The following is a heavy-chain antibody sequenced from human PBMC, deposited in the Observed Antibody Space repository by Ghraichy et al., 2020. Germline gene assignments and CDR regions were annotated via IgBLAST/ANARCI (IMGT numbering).Heavy chain of an antibody. V-gene: IGHV3-33*01. J-gene: IGHJ6*02. Sequence: GGFLRLSCAASGFTFSSYGMHWVRQAPGKGLEWVAVIWYDGSNKYYADSVKGRFTISRDNSKNTLYLQMNSLRAEDTAVYYCARDGYDFWLYGMDVWGQGTTVTVSS. D-gene: IGHD3-3*01. CDR3: ARDGYDFWLYGMDV. CDR1: GFTFSSYG. CDR2: IWYDGSNK.